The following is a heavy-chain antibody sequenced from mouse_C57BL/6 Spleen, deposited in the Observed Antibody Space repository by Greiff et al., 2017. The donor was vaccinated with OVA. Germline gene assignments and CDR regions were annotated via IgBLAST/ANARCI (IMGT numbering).Heavy chain of an antibody. V-gene: IGHV5-4*01. Sequence: EVQLVESGGGLVKPGGSLKLSCAASGFTFSSYAMSWVRQTPEKRLEWVATISDGGSYTYYPDNVKGRFTISRDNAKNNLYLQMSHLKSEDTAMYYCARAYYSLFDYWGQGTTLTVSS. CDR2: ISDGGSYT. CDR3: ARAYYSLFDY. D-gene: IGHD2-12*01. CDR1: GFTFSSYA. J-gene: IGHJ2*01.